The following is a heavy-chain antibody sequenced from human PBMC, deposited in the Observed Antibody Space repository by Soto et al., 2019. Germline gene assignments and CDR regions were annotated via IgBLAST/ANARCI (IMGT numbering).Heavy chain of an antibody. CDR1: GYTFAGYY. V-gene: IGHV1-2*02. D-gene: IGHD1-7*01. Sequence: SVKLSCKASGYTFAGYYMHWVRQAPGQGLEWMGWINPNSGGTNYAQKFQGRVTMTRDTSISTAYMELSRLRSDDTAVYYCARTGTTGHYYYYGLDVWGQGTTVPVSS. CDR3: ARTGTTGHYYYYGLDV. CDR2: INPNSGGT. J-gene: IGHJ6*02.